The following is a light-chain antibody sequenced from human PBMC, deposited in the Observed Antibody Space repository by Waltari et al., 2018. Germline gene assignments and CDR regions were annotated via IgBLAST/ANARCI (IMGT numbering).Light chain of an antibody. J-gene: IGKJ5*01. V-gene: IGKV3-11*01. CDR1: QSVGSS. CDR2: DAS. CDR3: RQRSNWPPIT. Sequence: EIVLTQSPVTLSLAPGERATLSCWASQSVGSSLAWYQQKPGQAPRLLMYDASNRATGVPARFNGSGSGTDFTLTIISLQSEDSAVYYCRQRSNWPPITFGQGTRLEIK.